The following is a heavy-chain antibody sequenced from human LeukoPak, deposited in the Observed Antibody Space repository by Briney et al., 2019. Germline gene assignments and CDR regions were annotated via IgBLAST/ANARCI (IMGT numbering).Heavy chain of an antibody. J-gene: IGHJ4*02. D-gene: IGHD3-3*01. CDR2: ISSSGSTI. CDR3: ARDLAPNYDFWSGYTYYFDY. V-gene: IGHV3-48*03. Sequence: GGSLRLSCAASGFTFSNEMNWVRQAPGKGLEWVSYISSSGSTIYYADSVKGRFTISRDNAKNSLYLQMNSLRAEDTAVYCCARDLAPNYDFWSGYTYYFDYWGQGTLVTVSS. CDR1: GFTFSNE.